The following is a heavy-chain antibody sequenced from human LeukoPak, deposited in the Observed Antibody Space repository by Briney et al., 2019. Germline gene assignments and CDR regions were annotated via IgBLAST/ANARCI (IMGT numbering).Heavy chain of an antibody. CDR1: GYTFTSYG. V-gene: IGHV1-18*01. D-gene: IGHD3-3*01. CDR3: ARGVLGITIFAYYFDY. CDR2: ISAYNGNT. J-gene: IGHJ4*02. Sequence: GASVKVSCKASGYTFTSYGISWVRQAPGQGLEWMGWISAYNGNTNYAQKLQGRVTMTTDTSTSTAYMELRSLRSDDTAVYYCARGVLGITIFAYYFDYWGQGTLVTVSS.